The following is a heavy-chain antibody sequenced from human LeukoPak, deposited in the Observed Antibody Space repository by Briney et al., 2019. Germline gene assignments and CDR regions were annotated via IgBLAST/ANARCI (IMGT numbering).Heavy chain of an antibody. D-gene: IGHD3-22*01. V-gene: IGHV3-30*18. CDR3: AKDYYDSSGYYSSLIDY. Sequence: GGSLRLSCAASGFTFSSYGMHWVRQAPGKGLEWVAVKSYDGSNKYYADSVKGRFTISRDNSKNTLYLQMNSLRAEDTAVYYCAKDYYDSSGYYSSLIDYWGQGTLVTVSS. CDR2: KSYDGSNK. J-gene: IGHJ4*02. CDR1: GFTFSSYG.